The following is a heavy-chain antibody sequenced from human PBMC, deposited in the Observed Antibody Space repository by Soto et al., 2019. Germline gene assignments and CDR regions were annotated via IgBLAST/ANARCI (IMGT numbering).Heavy chain of an antibody. V-gene: IGHV6-1*01. CDR1: GDRVSSNSAA. CDR3: ARTNGKWYAPIYYCYGMDV. CDR2: TYYRSKWYN. D-gene: IGHD2-8*01. Sequence: QTLSLTCAISGDRVSSNSAAWNWIRQSPSRGLEWLGRTYYRSKWYNDYAVSVKSRITIDPDTAKNECSLQLNSVTREDTAVYYCARTNGKWYAPIYYCYGMDVWGQETTVTVSS. J-gene: IGHJ6*02.